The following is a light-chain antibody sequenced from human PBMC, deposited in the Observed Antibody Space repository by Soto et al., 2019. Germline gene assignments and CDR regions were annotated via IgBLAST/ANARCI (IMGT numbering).Light chain of an antibody. Sequence: QSVLTQPPSASGSPGQSVTISCTGTKNDIGVYDFVSWYQHHPGKAPRLIIYEVVQRPSGVPDRFSGSKSGNTASLTVSGLQAADQTDYFFESYAGSTTYIFGSSPKVTVL. J-gene: IGLJ1*01. CDR3: ESYAGSTTYI. CDR2: EVV. CDR1: KNDIGVYDF. V-gene: IGLV2-8*01.